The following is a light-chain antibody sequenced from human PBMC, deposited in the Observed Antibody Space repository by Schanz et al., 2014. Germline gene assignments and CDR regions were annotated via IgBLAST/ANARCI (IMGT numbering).Light chain of an antibody. CDR2: SSD. V-gene: IGLV1-47*02. Sequence: QSVLTQPPSASGTSGQRVTISCSGSSTNIGSSHVYWYLQLPGTAPKLLIYSSDQRPSGVPDRYSASKSGTSASLAISGLRSEDEADYYCATWDDSLNGHVVFGGGTKLTVL. CDR3: ATWDDSLNGHVV. J-gene: IGLJ2*01. CDR1: STNIGSSH.